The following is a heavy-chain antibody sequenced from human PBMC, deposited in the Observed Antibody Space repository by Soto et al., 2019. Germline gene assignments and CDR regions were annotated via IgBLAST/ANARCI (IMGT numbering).Heavy chain of an antibody. V-gene: IGHV1-8*01. CDR2: MNPYSGDT. J-gene: IGHJ4*02. CDR1: GYTFTSDD. Sequence: QVQLVQSGAEVKKPGASVKVSCKASGYTFTSDDINWVRQATGQGLEWMGWMNPYSGDTGYAQKFQGRITMTRSTSTSTAYMELSSLTSADTAVYYCARAGSSSSFYNFDYWGQGNLVTVSS. D-gene: IGHD6-6*01. CDR3: ARAGSSSSFYNFDY.